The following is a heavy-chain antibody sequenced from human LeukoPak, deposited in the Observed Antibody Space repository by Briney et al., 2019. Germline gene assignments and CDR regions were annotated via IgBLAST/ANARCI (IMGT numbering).Heavy chain of an antibody. D-gene: IGHD6-13*01. Sequence: PSETLSLTCAVYGGSFSGYYWSWLRQPPGKGLEWIGEINDSESTNYNPSLKSRVTISVDTSKNQLSLKLSSVTAADTAIYYCARETAAAGSFIAINDYWGQGTLVTVSS. CDR1: GGSFSGYY. CDR2: INDSEST. J-gene: IGHJ4*02. CDR3: ARETAAAGSFIAINDY. V-gene: IGHV4-34*01.